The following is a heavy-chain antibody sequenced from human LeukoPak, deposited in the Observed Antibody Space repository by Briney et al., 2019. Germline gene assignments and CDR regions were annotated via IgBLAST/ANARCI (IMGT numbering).Heavy chain of an antibody. V-gene: IGHV1-46*01. CDR1: VGTFSSYA. CDR2: INPSGGST. CDR3: ARDPGDSSPDAFDI. J-gene: IGHJ3*02. Sequence: ASVKVSCKASVGTFSSYAISWVRQAPGQGLEWMGIINPSGGSTSYAQKFQGRVTMTRDTSTSTVYMELSSLRSEDTAVYDCARDPGDSSPDAFDIWGQGTMVTVSS. D-gene: IGHD3-10*01.